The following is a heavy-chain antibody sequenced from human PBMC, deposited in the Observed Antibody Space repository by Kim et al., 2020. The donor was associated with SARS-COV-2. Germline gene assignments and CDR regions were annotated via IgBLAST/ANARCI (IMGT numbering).Heavy chain of an antibody. V-gene: IGHV3-33*01. Sequence: GGSLRLSCAASGFTFSSYGMHWVRQAPGKGLEWVAVIWYDGSNKYYADSVKGRFTISRDNSKNTLYLQMNSLRAEDTAVYYCARDWGPGFSYFDYWGQGTLVTVSS. CDR3: ARDWGPGFSYFDY. D-gene: IGHD3-16*01. CDR1: GFTFSSYG. J-gene: IGHJ4*02. CDR2: IWYDGSNK.